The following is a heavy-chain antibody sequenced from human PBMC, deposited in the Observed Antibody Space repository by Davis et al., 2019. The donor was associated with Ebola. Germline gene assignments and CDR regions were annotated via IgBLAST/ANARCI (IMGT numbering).Heavy chain of an antibody. CDR1: GFTFTAYY. CDR2: INANTGGT. CDR3: ARGTSPLDAFDY. J-gene: IGHJ3*01. D-gene: IGHD1-1*01. Sequence: AASVKVSCKTSGFTFTAYYMHWVRQAPGQGLEWMGRINANTGGTNYAQNFQGRVTMTRDTSITTAYMELTRLTSDDTAVYYCARGTSPLDAFDYWGQGTMVTVSA. V-gene: IGHV1-2*06.